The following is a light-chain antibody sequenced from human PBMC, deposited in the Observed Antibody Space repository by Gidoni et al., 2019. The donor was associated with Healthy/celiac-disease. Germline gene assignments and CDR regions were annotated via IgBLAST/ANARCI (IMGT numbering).Light chain of an antibody. CDR3: QTWGSGYVV. Sequence: QLVLTQSPSASASLAASVKLTCTLSSGHSSYAIAWHQQQPEKGPRYLMKLNSDGSHSKGDGIPDRFSGSSSGAGRYLTVSVLQSEDEADYYCQTWGSGYVVFGGGTKLTVL. CDR1: SGHSSYA. J-gene: IGLJ2*01. V-gene: IGLV4-69*01. CDR2: LNSDGSH.